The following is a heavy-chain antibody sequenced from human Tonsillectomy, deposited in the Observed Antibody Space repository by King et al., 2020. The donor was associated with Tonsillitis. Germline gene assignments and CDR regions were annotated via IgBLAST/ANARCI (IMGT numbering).Heavy chain of an antibody. J-gene: IGHJ4*02. D-gene: IGHD6-19*01. CDR2: ARNKPKSYTT. CDR1: GFTFSDHY. CDR3: TRASCGWYLSV. Sequence: VQLVESGGGLVQPGGSLRLSCVVSGFTFSDHYMDWVRQAPGKGLEWVGRARNKPKSYTTQYAASVEGRFTISRDDSKNSLYLQMNSLKSEDTAVYFCTRASCGWYLSVWGQGTLVTVSS. V-gene: IGHV3-72*01.